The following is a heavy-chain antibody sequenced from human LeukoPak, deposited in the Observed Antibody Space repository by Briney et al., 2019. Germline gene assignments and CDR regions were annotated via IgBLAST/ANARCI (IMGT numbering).Heavy chain of an antibody. J-gene: IGHJ6*02. CDR2: IKQDGREK. Sequence: PGGSLRLTCAASGFTFSSYWMSWVRQAPGKGLEWVANIKQDGREKYYVDSVKGRFTISRDNAKNSLYLQMNSLRAEDTAVYYCARHEGSTPYYDFWSGYYNPNYYYYGMDVWGQGTTVTVSS. D-gene: IGHD3-3*01. CDR1: GFTFSSYW. CDR3: ARHEGSTPYYDFWSGYYNPNYYYYGMDV. V-gene: IGHV3-7*01.